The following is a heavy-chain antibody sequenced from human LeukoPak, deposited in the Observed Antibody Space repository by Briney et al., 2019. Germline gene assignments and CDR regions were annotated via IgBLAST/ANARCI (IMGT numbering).Heavy chain of an antibody. J-gene: IGHJ5*02. CDR3: AMLVGENWFDP. V-gene: IGHV1-69-2*01. CDR1: GYTFTDYY. Sequence: ASVKVSCKVSGYTFTDYYMHWVQQAPGKGLEWMGLVDPEDGETLYAEKFQGRVTITADTSTDTAYMELSSLRSEDTAVYYCAMLVGENWFDPWGQGTLVTVSS. CDR2: VDPEDGET. D-gene: IGHD3-16*01.